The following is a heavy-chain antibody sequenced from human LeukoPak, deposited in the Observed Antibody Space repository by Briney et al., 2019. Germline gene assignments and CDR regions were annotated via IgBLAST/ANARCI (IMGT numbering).Heavy chain of an antibody. D-gene: IGHD3-10*01. CDR2: IYYSENT. Sequence: PSETLSLTCTVSGGSISSGGYYWSWIRQHPGKGLEWIGYIYYSENTYYYPSLQRRVTISVDTPKNRFSLKLNSVTAADTAVYYCARVKYSSGSTSSWFDPWGQGTPVAVSS. CDR1: GGSISSGGYY. CDR3: ARVKYSSGSTSSWFDP. J-gene: IGHJ5*02. V-gene: IGHV4-31*03.